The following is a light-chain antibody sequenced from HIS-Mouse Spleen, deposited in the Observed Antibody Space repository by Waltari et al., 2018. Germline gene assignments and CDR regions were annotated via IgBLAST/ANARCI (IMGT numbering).Light chain of an antibody. CDR3: YSTDSSGNHRV. J-gene: IGLJ2*01. Sequence: SYELTQPPSVSVSPGQPAWITCPEEALPKKYAYWYQQKSGQVPVLVIYEDSKRPSGFPERFSGSSSGTMATLTISGAQVEDEADYYCYSTDSSGNHRVFGGGTKLTVL. CDR2: EDS. V-gene: IGLV3-10*01. CDR1: ALPKKY.